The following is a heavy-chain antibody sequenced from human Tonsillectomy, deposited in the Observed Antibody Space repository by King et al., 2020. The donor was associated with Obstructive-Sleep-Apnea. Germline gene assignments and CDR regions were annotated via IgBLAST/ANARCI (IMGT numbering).Heavy chain of an antibody. J-gene: IGHJ4*02. Sequence: VQLQQWGAELLKPSETLPLTCVVYGGSFSGYYWSWIRQPPGKGLEWIGEINHSGSTNYNPSLKSRVTISVDTSKKQFSLKLSSVTAADTAVYYCARGYWRFDYWGQGTLVTVSS. CDR1: GGSFSGYY. CDR2: INHSGST. V-gene: IGHV4-34*01. D-gene: IGHD2-8*02. CDR3: ARGYWRFDY.